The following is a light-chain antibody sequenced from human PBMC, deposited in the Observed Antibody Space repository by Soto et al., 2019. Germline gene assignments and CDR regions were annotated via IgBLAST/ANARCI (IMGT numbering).Light chain of an antibody. CDR2: GAS. Sequence: EIVLTQSPGTRSLSPGERAALSCKASQSVSSSYFAWYQQMPGQAPRLLIYGASSRVTGIPDRFSGSGSGTDFTLTISRLEPEDSAVYYCQQYGSSPWTFGQGTKVEIK. CDR3: QQYGSSPWT. J-gene: IGKJ1*01. CDR1: QSVSSSY. V-gene: IGKV3-20*01.